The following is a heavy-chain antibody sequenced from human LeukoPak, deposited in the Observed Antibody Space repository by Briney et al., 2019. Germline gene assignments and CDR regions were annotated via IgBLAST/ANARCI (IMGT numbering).Heavy chain of an antibody. J-gene: IGHJ5*02. CDR2: INPNSGGT. CDR3: ARDPSPGVIGGSYWFDP. Sequence: ASVKVSCKASRYTFTGYYMHWVRQAPGQGLEWMGWINPNSGGTNYAHKFQGRVTMTRDTSISTAYMELSRLRSDDTAVYYCARDPSPGVIGGSYWFDPWGQGTLVTVSS. CDR1: RYTFTGYY. V-gene: IGHV1-2*02. D-gene: IGHD3-16*02.